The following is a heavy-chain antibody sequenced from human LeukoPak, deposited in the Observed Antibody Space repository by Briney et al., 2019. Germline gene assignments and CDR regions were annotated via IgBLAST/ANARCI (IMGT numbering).Heavy chain of an antibody. V-gene: IGHV3-53*01. CDR1: EFTVNDIY. J-gene: IGHJ6*02. Sequence: GGSLRLLRAASEFTVNDIYMSWVRQAPGKGLEWVSVIYSGGDTFYAESVKGRFTISRDTSRNTLYLQMNRLRAEDTAVYYCTRGTLTSYTNYYFRMDVWGQGTTVTVSS. CDR2: IYSGGDT. D-gene: IGHD3-9*01. CDR3: TRGTLTSYTNYYFRMDV.